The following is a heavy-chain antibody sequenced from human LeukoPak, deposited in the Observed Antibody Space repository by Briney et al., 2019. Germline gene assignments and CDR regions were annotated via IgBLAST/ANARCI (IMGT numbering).Heavy chain of an antibody. Sequence: GGSLRLSCAASGFTFSRYGMHWVRQTPGKGLEWVAVISYDASNKYYADSVKGRFTISRDSSKNTLYLQMNSLRAEDTAVYYCAKSHGYSYGFDYWGQGTLATVSS. CDR3: AKSHGYSYGFDY. CDR1: GFTFSRYG. V-gene: IGHV3-30*18. CDR2: ISYDASNK. J-gene: IGHJ4*02. D-gene: IGHD5-18*01.